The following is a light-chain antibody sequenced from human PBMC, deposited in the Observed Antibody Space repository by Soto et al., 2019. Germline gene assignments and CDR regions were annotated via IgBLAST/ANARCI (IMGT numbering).Light chain of an antibody. CDR1: DIGGKS. CDR3: QVWDSYSEKYV. Sequence: SYELTQPPSVSVAPGQTARITCGGNDIGGKSVQWYQQKPGQAPFLVVYDGRDRPSGIPDRFSGSNSGNTATLSIGRVEAGDEADYYCQVWDSYSEKYVLGNGTKVTVL. V-gene: IGLV3-21*02. CDR2: DGR. J-gene: IGLJ1*01.